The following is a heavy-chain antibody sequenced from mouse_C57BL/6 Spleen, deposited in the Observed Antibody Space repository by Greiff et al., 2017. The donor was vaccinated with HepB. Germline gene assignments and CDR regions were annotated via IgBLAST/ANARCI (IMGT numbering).Heavy chain of an antibody. CDR2: IRLKSDNYAT. J-gene: IGHJ1*03. Sequence: EVKVVESGGGLVQPGGSMKLSCVASGFTFSNYWMNWVRQSPEKGLEWVAQIRLKSDNYATHYAESVKGRFTISRDDSKSSVYLQMNNLRAEDTGIYYCTALYSNYGYFDVWGTGTTVTVSS. CDR1: GFTFSNYW. CDR3: TALYSNYGYFDV. V-gene: IGHV6-3*01. D-gene: IGHD2-5*01.